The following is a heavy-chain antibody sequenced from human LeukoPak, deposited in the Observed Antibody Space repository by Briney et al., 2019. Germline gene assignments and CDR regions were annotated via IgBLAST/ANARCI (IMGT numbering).Heavy chain of an antibody. CDR3: ARLPEIVVVPAAMKAADGGTAVDY. D-gene: IGHD2-2*01. CDR1: GYTFTSYG. CDR2: ISAYNGNT. J-gene: IGHJ4*02. V-gene: IGHV1-18*01. Sequence: ASVKVSCKASGYTFTSYGISWVRQAPGQGLEWMGWISAYNGNTNYAQKLQGRVTMTTDTSTSTAYMELRSLRSDDTAVYYCARLPEIVVVPAAMKAADGGTAVDYWGQGTLVTVSS.